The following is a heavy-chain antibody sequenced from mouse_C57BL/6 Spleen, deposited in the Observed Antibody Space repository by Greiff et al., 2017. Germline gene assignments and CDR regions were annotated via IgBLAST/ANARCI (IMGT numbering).Heavy chain of an antibody. CDR1: GFTFTDYY. CDR2: IRNKANGYTT. D-gene: IGHD2-1*01. V-gene: IGHV7-3*01. Sequence: EVQGVESGGGLVQPGGSLSLSCAASGFTFTDYYMSWVRQPPGKALEWLGFIRNKANGYTTEYSASVKGRFTISRDNSQSILYLQMNALRAEDSATYDCARYIRDGNYGYFDVWGTGTTVTVSS. J-gene: IGHJ1*03. CDR3: ARYIRDGNYGYFDV.